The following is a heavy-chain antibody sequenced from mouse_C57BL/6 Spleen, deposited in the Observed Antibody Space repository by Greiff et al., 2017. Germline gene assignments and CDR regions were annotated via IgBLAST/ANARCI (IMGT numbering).Heavy chain of an antibody. J-gene: IGHJ1*03. V-gene: IGHV1-82*01. CDR2: IYPGDGDT. D-gene: IGHD2-1*01. CDR3: ARPVTGWYFDV. CDR1: GYAFSSSW. Sequence: VQLQQSGPELVKPGASVKISCKASGYAFSSSWMNWVKQRPGKGLEWIGRIYPGDGDTNYNGKFKGKATLTADKSSSTAYMQLSSLTSEDSAVYFCARPVTGWYFDVWGTGTTVTVSS.